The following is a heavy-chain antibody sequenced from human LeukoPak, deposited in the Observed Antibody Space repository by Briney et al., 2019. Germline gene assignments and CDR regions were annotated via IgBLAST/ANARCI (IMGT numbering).Heavy chain of an antibody. J-gene: IGHJ6*02. V-gene: IGHV6-1*01. D-gene: IGHD5/OR15-5a*01. CDR3: ARGKSKRLDV. CDR1: GDSVSSNSGT. Sequence: SQTLSLTCAISGDSVSSNSGTWNWIRQSPSRGLEWLGRTYYRSKWYNDYAVSVKSRITINPDTSKNHISLQLNSVTPDDTAVYYCARGKSKRLDVWGQGTTVTVSS. CDR2: TYYRSKWYN.